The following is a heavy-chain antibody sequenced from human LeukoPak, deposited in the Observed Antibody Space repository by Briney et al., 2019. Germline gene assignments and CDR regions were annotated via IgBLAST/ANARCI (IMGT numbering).Heavy chain of an antibody. CDR1: GFTFSSYS. J-gene: IGHJ4*02. Sequence: PGGSLRLSCAASGFTFSSYSMNWVRQAPGKGLEWVSSISSSSSYIYYADSVKGRFTISRDNAKNSLYLQMNSLRAEDTAVYYCARVIPSGIAVAGTDYWGQGTLVTVSS. CDR2: ISSSSSYI. V-gene: IGHV3-21*01. CDR3: ARVIPSGIAVAGTDY. D-gene: IGHD6-19*01.